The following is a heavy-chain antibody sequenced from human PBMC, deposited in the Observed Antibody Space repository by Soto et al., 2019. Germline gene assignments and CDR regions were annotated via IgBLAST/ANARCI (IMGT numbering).Heavy chain of an antibody. D-gene: IGHD2-15*01. CDR2: ISYDGSNK. CDR1: GVTFRSYA. V-gene: IGHV3-30-3*01. J-gene: IGHJ6*02. CDR3: ARGDREDIAVVVGVRPGEYGVDV. Sequence: GGSLRLSCAASGVTFRSYAMHWVRQAPGKGLECMAVISYDGSNKFYRDSVKGRFTISRDNSKNTLYLQINSLRYEDTAVYYCARGDREDIAVVVGVRPGEYGVDVWGQGTTVTVSS.